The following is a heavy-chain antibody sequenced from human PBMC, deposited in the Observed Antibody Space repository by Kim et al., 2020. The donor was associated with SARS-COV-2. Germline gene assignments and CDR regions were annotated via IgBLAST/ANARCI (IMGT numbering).Heavy chain of an antibody. Sequence: GGSLRLSCAASGFTFSSYAMHWVRQAPGKGLEWVAVISYDGNNKYYADSVKGRFTISRDNFKNSLYLQMNSLRAEDTAVYYCARAVGGSYYYGMDVWGQGTTVTVSS. CDR1: GFTFSSYA. CDR3: ARAVGGSYYYGMDV. J-gene: IGHJ6*02. D-gene: IGHD3-16*01. CDR2: ISYDGNNK. V-gene: IGHV3-30*04.